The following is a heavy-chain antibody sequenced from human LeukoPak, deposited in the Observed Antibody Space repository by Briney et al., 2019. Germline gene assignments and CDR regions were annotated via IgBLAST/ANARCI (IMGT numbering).Heavy chain of an antibody. V-gene: IGHV4-39*07. CDR3: AREYCSGGSCYFLF. Sequence: ETLSLTCTVSGGSISSSSYYWGWIRQPPGKGLEWIGSIYYSGSTYYNPSLKSRVTMSVDTSKNQFSLKLSSVTAADTAVYYCAREYCSGGSCYFLFGGQGTLVTVSS. CDR2: IYYSGST. D-gene: IGHD2-15*01. J-gene: IGHJ4*02. CDR1: GGSISSSSYY.